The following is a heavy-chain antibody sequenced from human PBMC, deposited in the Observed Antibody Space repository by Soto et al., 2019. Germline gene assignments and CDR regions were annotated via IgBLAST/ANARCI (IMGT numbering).Heavy chain of an antibody. CDR3: AKDLRGREDY. Sequence: EVQLVESGGGLVQPGGSLRLSCAASGFTFSNYWMHWVRQCPGKGLVWVSRINRDGSSTDYADSVKGRFTISRDNAKNTLYLQMNNLRVEDTAVYYCAKDLRGREDYWGQGTLVTVSS. D-gene: IGHD1-26*01. J-gene: IGHJ4*02. CDR1: GFTFSNYW. CDR2: INRDGSST. V-gene: IGHV3-74*01.